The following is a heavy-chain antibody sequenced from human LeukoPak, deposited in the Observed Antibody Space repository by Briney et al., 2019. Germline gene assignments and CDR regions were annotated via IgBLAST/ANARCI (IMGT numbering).Heavy chain of an antibody. J-gene: IGHJ4*02. CDR2: ISWNSGSI. Sequence: GGSLRLSCAASGFTFDDYPMHWVRQVPGKGREGFSGISWNSGSIGYADSVKGRFTISRDNAKNSLYLQMNSLRAEDTALYYCAKDLTYYYDSSGYLFDYWGQGTLVTVSS. D-gene: IGHD3-22*01. CDR1: GFTFDDYP. CDR3: AKDLTYYYDSSGYLFDY. V-gene: IGHV3-9*01.